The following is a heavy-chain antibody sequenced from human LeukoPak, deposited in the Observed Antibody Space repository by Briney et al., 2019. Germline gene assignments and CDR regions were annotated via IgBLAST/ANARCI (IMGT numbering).Heavy chain of an antibody. CDR2: IYYSGST. CDR1: GDSITGFY. D-gene: IGHD3-10*01. Sequence: PSETLSLTCTVSGDSITGFYWNWIRQPPGKGLEWIGYIYYSGSTNYNPSLKSRVTISLDTSKNQFSLKLSSVTAADTAVYYCAREGWAYYGSGTYYHYFDHWGQGTLVTVSS. J-gene: IGHJ4*02. CDR3: AREGWAYYGSGTYYHYFDH. V-gene: IGHV4-59*12.